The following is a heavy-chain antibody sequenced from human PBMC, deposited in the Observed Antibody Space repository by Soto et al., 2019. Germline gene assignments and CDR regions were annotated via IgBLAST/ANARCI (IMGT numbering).Heavy chain of an antibody. J-gene: IGHJ6*02. CDR2: IIPIFGTA. Sequence: SVKVSCKASGGTFSSYASSWVRQAPGQGLEWMGGIIPIFGTANYAQKFQGRVTITADESTSTAYMELSSLRSEDTAVYYCARRRYYYYYYGMDVWGQGTTVTVSS. CDR3: ARRRYYYYYYGMDV. V-gene: IGHV1-69*13. CDR1: GGTFSSYA.